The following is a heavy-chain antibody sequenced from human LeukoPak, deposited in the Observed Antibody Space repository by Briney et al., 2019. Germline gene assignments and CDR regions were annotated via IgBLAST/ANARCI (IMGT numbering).Heavy chain of an antibody. Sequence: GGSLRLSCAASGFTFSSYGMHWVRQAPGKGLEWVAVIWYDGSNKYCADSVKGRFTISRDNSKNTLYLQMNSLRAEDTAAYYCAREADYYDSSGYSNFDYWGQGTLVTVSS. CDR2: IWYDGSNK. D-gene: IGHD3-22*01. J-gene: IGHJ4*02. CDR1: GFTFSSYG. CDR3: AREADYYDSSGYSNFDY. V-gene: IGHV3-33*01.